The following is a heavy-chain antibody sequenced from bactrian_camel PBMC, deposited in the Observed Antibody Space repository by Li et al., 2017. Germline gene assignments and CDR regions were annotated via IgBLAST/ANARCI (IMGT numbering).Heavy chain of an antibody. CDR1: GVTYTSSHDVNC. CDR2: SDGDGTT. V-gene: IGHV3S67*01. D-gene: IGHD4*01. CDR3: AARKVRYSSGCSIATMLRPNGY. J-gene: IGHJ6*01. Sequence: VQLVESGGGSVQTGGSLRLSCAASGVTYTSSHDVNCMGWFRQAPGKEREGVAASDGDGTTDYSDSVRGRVTISRDNAKNTLYLHMNNLKPDDTAMYYCAARKVRYSSGCSIATMLRPNGYWGQGTQVTVS.